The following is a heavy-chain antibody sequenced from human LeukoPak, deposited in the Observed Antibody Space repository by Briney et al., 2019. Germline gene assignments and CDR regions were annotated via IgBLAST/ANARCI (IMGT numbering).Heavy chain of an antibody. V-gene: IGHV4-59*01. CDR1: GGSISSYY. D-gene: IGHD6-6*01. J-gene: IGHJ4*02. CDR3: ARGYSSSSYYFEY. CDR2: IYYSGTT. Sequence: SETLSLTCTVSGGSISSYYWSWIRQPPGKELEWIGYIYYSGTTNYNPSFDKSRVTISLDTSKNQFSLKLSSVTAADTALYYCARGYSSSSYYFEYWGQGILVTVSS.